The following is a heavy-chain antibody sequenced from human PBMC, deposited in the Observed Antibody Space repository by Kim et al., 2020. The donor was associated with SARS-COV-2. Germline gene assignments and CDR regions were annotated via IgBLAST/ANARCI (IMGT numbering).Heavy chain of an antibody. CDR3: ARRLGAPGAFDI. Sequence: GGSLRLSCAASGFTFSTYGMSWVRQAPGKGLEWVSAISGSGDITDNADSVKGRFTISRDNPKNTLLLQMNSLRAEDTAVYYCARRLGAPGAFDIWGQGTMVTVS. D-gene: IGHD1-26*01. CDR1: GFTFSTYG. V-gene: IGHV3-23*01. CDR2: ISGSGDIT. J-gene: IGHJ3*02.